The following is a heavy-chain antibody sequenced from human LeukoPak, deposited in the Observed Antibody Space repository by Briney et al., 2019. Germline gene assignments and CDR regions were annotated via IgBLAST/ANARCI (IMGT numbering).Heavy chain of an antibody. D-gene: IGHD3-22*01. CDR2: INHSGST. CDR3: ARDSKIYDSSGGPLGP. CDR1: GGSFSGYY. V-gene: IGHV4-34*01. Sequence: PSETLSLTCAVYGGSFSGYYWSWIRQPPGKGLEWIGEINHSGSTNYNPSLKSRVTISVDTSKNQFSLKLSSVTAADTAVYYCARDSKIYDSSGGPLGPWGQGTLVTVSS. J-gene: IGHJ5*02.